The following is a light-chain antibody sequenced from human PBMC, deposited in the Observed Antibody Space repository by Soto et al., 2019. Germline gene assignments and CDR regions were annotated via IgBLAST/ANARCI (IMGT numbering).Light chain of an antibody. J-gene: IGKJ1*01. Sequence: DIQMTQSPSSLSASVGDRVTITCRTSQGISNYLAWYQQKPGKVPKLLIYGASTLQPGVPSRFSGSGSGADFTLSISSLQPEDVATYFCQKYDGAPRTFGQGTKVETK. CDR1: QGISNY. CDR3: QKYDGAPRT. CDR2: GAS. V-gene: IGKV1-27*01.